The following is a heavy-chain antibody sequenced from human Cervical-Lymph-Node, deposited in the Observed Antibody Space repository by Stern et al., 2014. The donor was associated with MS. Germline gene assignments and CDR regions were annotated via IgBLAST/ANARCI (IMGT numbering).Heavy chain of an antibody. CDR3: AAGSGDLCFSDAFDV. CDR2: IQSTTYGGTT. D-gene: IGHD3-16*01. Sequence: EVQLVESGGGLVKPGGSLRLSCTASGFTFAHAWMTRVRQAPGRGLEWVGRIQSTTYGGTTDYATPLKGRFTISRHDSKNTLYLQMNSLKIEDTAVYYCAAGSGDLCFSDAFDVWGQGTMVTVSS. CDR1: GFTFAHAW. V-gene: IGHV3-15*01. J-gene: IGHJ3*01.